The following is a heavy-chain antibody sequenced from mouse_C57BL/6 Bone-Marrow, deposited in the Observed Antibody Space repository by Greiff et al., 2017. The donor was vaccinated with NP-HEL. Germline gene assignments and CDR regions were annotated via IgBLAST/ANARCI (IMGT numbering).Heavy chain of an antibody. CDR2: ISSGGSYT. J-gene: IGHJ2*01. CDR3: ARHRGDY. CDR1: GFTFSSYG. V-gene: IGHV5-6*01. D-gene: IGHD3-3*01. Sequence: EVMLVESGGDLVKPGGSLKLSCAASGFTFSSYGMSWVRQTPDKRLEWVATISSGGSYTYYPDSLKGRFTFSRDNAKKALYLKMRSLKSEDAAMYYCARHRGDYWGQGTTLTVSS.